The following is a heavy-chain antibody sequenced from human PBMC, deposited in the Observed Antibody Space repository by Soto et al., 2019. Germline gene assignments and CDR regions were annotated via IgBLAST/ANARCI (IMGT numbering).Heavy chain of an antibody. Sequence: EVQVVESGGGLVQPGGSLRLSCAVSGFTFSDHYMDWFRQAPGKGLEWIGRTRNKRKSYSTEYAASVEGRFSISRDDSKNSLYLQMSSLQNEDTAVYYCAVDILATGSYWGQGTLVTVSS. V-gene: IGHV3-72*01. D-gene: IGHD5-12*01. CDR2: TRNKRKSYST. CDR1: GFTFSDHY. J-gene: IGHJ4*02. CDR3: AVDILATGSY.